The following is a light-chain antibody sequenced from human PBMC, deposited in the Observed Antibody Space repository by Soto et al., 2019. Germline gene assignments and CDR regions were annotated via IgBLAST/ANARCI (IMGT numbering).Light chain of an antibody. CDR2: GAS. Sequence: EIVLTQSPGTLSLSPGERATLSCRASQSVSSSYLAWYQQKPGQAPRLLIYGASSRATGIPDRFSGSGSGTDFPLTISRLEPEDFAVYHCQHYGSSPLVTLGQGTRLEIK. J-gene: IGKJ5*01. V-gene: IGKV3-20*01. CDR1: QSVSSSY. CDR3: QHYGSSPLVT.